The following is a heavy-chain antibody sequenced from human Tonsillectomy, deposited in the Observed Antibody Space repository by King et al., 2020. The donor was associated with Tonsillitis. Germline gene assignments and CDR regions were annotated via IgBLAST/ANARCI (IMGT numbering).Heavy chain of an antibody. J-gene: IGHJ4*02. CDR3: ETTGWIDVRIDF. Sequence: VQLVESGGGVVQPGGSLRLSCAASGFTFTSYGMHWVRQAPGKGLEWVALIPYDGNKKYYADSVKGRFTISRDNSKNTLYLQMNSLRTEDTAVYYCETTGWIDVRIDFWGQGTLVTVCS. D-gene: IGHD1-14*01. CDR2: IPYDGNKK. CDR1: GFTFTSYG. V-gene: IGHV3-30*03.